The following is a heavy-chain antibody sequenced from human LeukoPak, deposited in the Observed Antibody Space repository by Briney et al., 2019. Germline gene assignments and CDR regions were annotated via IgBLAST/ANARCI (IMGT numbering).Heavy chain of an antibody. D-gene: IGHD5-12*01. J-gene: IGHJ6*03. CDR2: ITADGGST. Sequence: GGSLRLSCAVSGFSFRSYAMNWVRQAPGKGLEWVSAITADGGSTHYTTSVKGRFIISRDTPKNTLSLQMNNLRAEDAAVYFCARVWLRDYMDVWGEGTTVSVSS. CDR1: GFSFRSYA. CDR3: ARVWLRDYMDV. V-gene: IGHV3-23*01.